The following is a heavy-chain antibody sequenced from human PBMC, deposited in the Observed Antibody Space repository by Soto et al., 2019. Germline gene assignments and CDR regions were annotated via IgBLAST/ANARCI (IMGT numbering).Heavy chain of an antibody. V-gene: IGHV3-48*02. CDR2: ISSSSSTI. D-gene: IGHD3-10*01. J-gene: IGHJ4*02. CDR3: ARDPSIWFGESTFNY. Sequence: EVQLVESGGGLVQPGGSLRLSCAASGFTFSSYSMNWVRQAPGKGLEWVSYISSSSSTIYYADSVKGRFTISRDNAKNSLYLQKNSLRDEETAVYYCARDPSIWFGESTFNYWGQGTLVTVSS. CDR1: GFTFSSYS.